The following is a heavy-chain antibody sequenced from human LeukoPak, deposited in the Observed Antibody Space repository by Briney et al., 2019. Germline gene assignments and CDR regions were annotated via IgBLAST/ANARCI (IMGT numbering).Heavy chain of an antibody. CDR2: ISSSSSYI. CDR3: AKDRYNYGTGVYPYFDY. J-gene: IGHJ4*02. CDR1: EFTFSTYA. D-gene: IGHD5-18*01. Sequence: SGGSLRLSCAASEFTFSTYAMHWVRQAPGKGLEWVSSISSSSSYIYYADSVKGRFTISRDNSKNTLYLQLNSLRAEDTAVYYCAKDRYNYGTGVYPYFDYWGQGTLVTVSS. V-gene: IGHV3-21*01.